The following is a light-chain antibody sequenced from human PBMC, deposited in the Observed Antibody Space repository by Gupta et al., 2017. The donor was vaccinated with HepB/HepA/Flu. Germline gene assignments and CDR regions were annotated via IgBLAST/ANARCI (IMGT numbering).Light chain of an antibody. J-gene: IGKJ1*01. CDR3: QQSDSFPRT. Sequence: DIQMTQSPASLPASVGDRVTITCRASQSIRYYLNWYQQKPGKVPKLLIYAASNVHSGVPSRFSGSGSGTDFTLTISSLQPEDFATYYCQQSDSFPRTFGQGTKVEIK. CDR2: AAS. CDR1: QSIRYY. V-gene: IGKV1-39*01.